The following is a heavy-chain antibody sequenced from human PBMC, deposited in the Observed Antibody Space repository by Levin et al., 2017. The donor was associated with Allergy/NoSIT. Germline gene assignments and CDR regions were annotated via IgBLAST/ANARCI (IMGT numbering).Heavy chain of an antibody. V-gene: IGHV3-7*04. CDR3: ARRRGSSWSGFDP. CDR2: IKEDGTEK. CDR1: GFTFTTNW. D-gene: IGHD6-13*01. Sequence: GGSLRLSCAASGFTFTTNWMSWVRQAPGKGLEWVANIKEDGTEKYYVDSVKGRFTISRDNAKNSLYLQMNSLRSEDTAVYYCARRRGSSWSGFDPRGKGTLVTVS. J-gene: IGHJ5*02.